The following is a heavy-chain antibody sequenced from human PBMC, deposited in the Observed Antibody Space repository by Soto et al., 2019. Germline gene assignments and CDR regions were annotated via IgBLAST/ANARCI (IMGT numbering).Heavy chain of an antibody. CDR1: GGTFSSYA. Sequence: QVQLVQSGAEVKKPGSSVKVSCKASGGTFSSYAISWVRQAPGQGLEWMGGIIPIFGTANYAQKFQGRVTTTAAESTSIAYMELTSLRSAATAVYYCEGIVHPRYYYGMDVWGQGATVTVSS. CDR3: EGIVHPRYYYGMDV. V-gene: IGHV1-69*12. J-gene: IGHJ6*02. D-gene: IGHD3-22*01. CDR2: IIPIFGTA.